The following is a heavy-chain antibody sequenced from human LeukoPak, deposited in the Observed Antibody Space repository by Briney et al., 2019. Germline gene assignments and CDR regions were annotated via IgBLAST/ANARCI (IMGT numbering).Heavy chain of an antibody. D-gene: IGHD3-3*01. V-gene: IGHV3-30*18. J-gene: IGHJ4*02. CDR2: ISYDGSNK. CDR3: ANGPADFWSGYYDFDY. CDR1: GFTFSSYG. Sequence: TGRSLRLSCAASGFTFSSYGMHWVRQAPGKGLEWVAVISYDGSNKYYADSVKGRFTISRDNSKNTLYLQMYSLRAEDTAVYYCANGPADFWSGYYDFDYWGQGTLVTVSS.